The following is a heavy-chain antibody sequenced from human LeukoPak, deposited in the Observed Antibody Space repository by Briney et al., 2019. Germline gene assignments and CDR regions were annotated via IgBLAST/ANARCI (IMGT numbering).Heavy chain of an antibody. CDR1: IFTFNTYG. J-gene: IGHJ4*02. D-gene: IGHD3-10*01. Sequence: GGSLRLSCAASIFTFNTYGMHWVRQAPGKGLEWVAVISYDGGNKYYADSVKGRFTISRDNSKNTLYLQMNSLRLEDTAVYYCAKVGRITMVREAGKDFDYWGQGTLVTVSS. CDR2: ISYDGGNK. CDR3: AKVGRITMVREAGKDFDY. V-gene: IGHV3-30*18.